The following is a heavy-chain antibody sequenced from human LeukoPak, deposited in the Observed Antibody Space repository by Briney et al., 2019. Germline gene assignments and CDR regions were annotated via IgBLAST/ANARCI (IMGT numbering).Heavy chain of an antibody. CDR1: AFTFSSFA. CDR3: AKGHSDYGTGFDL. J-gene: IGHJ4*02. V-gene: IGHV3-23*01. Sequence: PGGSLRLSCAASAFTFSSFAMSWIRQAPDKGLESVSLISGAGGSTYYADSVKGRFTISRDNSKNTLYLQMNSLRAEDTAVYYCAKGHSDYGTGFDLWGQGTLVTVSS. CDR2: ISGAGGST. D-gene: IGHD4/OR15-4a*01.